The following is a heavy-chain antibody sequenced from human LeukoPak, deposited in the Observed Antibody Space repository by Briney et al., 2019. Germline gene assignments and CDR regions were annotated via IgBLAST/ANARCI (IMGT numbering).Heavy chain of an antibody. D-gene: IGHD1-1*01. CDR2: TNPSGGST. J-gene: IGHJ5*02. Sequence: GASVKVSCKASGYTFTSYYVHWVRQAPGEGLEWMGITNPSGGSTIYAQKFQGRVTMTWDMSTSTVYMELSSLRSDDTAVYYCARAANWHDDDWFDPWGQGTLVTVSS. CDR3: ARAANWHDDDWFDP. CDR1: GYTFTSYY. V-gene: IGHV1-46*01.